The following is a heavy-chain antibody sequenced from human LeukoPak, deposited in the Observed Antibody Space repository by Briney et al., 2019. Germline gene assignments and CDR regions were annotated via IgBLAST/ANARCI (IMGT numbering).Heavy chain of an antibody. CDR3: ARGRGTETELYYFDY. V-gene: IGHV1-46*01. CDR1: GYTFTSYY. CDR2: INPSGGST. Sequence: ASVTVSCTASGYTFTSYYMHWVRQAPGQGLGWMGIINPSGGSTSYAQKFQGRVTMTRDTSTSTVYMELSSLRSEDTAVYYCARGRGTETELYYFDYWGQGTLVTVSS. J-gene: IGHJ4*02. D-gene: IGHD1-1*01.